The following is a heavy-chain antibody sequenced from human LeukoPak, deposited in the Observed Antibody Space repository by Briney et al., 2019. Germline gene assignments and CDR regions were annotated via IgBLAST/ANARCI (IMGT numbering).Heavy chain of an antibody. D-gene: IGHD4-17*01. V-gene: IGHV1-24*01. CDR2: FDPEDGEI. Sequence: GASVKVSCKVSGYTLTELSMHWVRQAPGKGLERMGGFDPEDGEIIYAQKFQGRVTMTEDTSTDTAYMELSSLRSEDTAVYYCATSYLPSHVQYEVTTLSYALDYWGQGTLVTVSS. J-gene: IGHJ4*02. CDR3: ATSYLPSHVQYEVTTLSYALDY. CDR1: GYTLTELS.